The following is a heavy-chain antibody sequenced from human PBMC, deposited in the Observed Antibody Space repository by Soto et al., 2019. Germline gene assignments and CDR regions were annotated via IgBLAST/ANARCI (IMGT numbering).Heavy chain of an antibody. CDR1: GYTFNAFY. D-gene: IGHD6-19*01. V-gene: IGHV1-46*02. CDR3: ARLQIEVAGTN. CDR2: INPSGDGT. J-gene: IGHJ4*02. Sequence: QVQLVQSGAEVKKPGASVKVSCKAFGYTFNAFYMHWVRQAPGQGLVWMGVINPSGDGTSYEQKFQGRVTMTRDTPTSTVYIELSGRRSDHTAIYFCARLQIEVAGTNWGQGTLVTVSS.